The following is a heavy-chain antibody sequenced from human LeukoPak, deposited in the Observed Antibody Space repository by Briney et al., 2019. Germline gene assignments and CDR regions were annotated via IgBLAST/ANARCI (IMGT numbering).Heavy chain of an antibody. CDR2: IHYSGTT. Sequence: PSETLSLTCTISGGSITSSGYYWGWLRQPPGKGLEWLGSIHYSGTTYYNPSLQSRVTISIDTSRTQFSLRLRSVTAADTAIYYCARPDINWGQGTLVTVSS. D-gene: IGHD2-8*01. CDR3: ARPDIN. J-gene: IGHJ4*02. V-gene: IGHV4-39*01. CDR1: GGSITSSGYY.